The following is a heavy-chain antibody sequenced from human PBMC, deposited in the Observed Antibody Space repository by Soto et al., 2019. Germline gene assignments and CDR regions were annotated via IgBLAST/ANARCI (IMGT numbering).Heavy chain of an antibody. D-gene: IGHD1-20*01. V-gene: IGHV4-39*01. Sequence: SETLSLTCAVSGVSISGTYYYWGWLRQSPGKGPEWIGSVFYTGFTSYNPSLERRVSVSVDTSKNQFSLKASGVSAADTAVYYCATSQKGYNWNYFDHWGQGALVTVSA. CDR3: ATSQKGYNWNYFDH. CDR1: GVSISGTYYY. CDR2: VFYTGFT. J-gene: IGHJ4*02.